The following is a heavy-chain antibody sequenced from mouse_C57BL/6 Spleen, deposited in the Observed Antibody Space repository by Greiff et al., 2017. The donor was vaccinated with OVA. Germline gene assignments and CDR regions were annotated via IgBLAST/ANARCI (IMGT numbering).Heavy chain of an antibody. D-gene: IGHD1-1*01. CDR1: GFTFSSYA. CDR3: AREGFTTVVGFDY. CDR2: ISDGGSYT. V-gene: IGHV5-4*01. Sequence: EVKVEESGGGLVKPGGSLKLSCAASGFTFSSYAMSWVRQTPEKRLEWVATISDGGSYTYYPDNVKGRFTISRDNAKNNLYLQMSHLKSEDTAMYYCAREGFTTVVGFDYWGQGTTLTVSS. J-gene: IGHJ2*01.